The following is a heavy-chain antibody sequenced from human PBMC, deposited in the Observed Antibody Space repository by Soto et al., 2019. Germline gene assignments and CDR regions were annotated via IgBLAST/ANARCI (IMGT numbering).Heavy chain of an antibody. Sequence: WGSLRLSCAASRLTFSRNGMHWVLKAPGKGLEWVAIISKDGSNKYYADSVKGRSTISRDNSKNTLYLEVNVLRVEDTAVYYCARDFYGSGSPISTRFGLSDYWGQGTLVTVSS. J-gene: IGHJ4*02. CDR3: ARDFYGSGSPISTRFGLSDY. D-gene: IGHD3-10*01. CDR1: RLTFSRNG. CDR2: ISKDGSNK. V-gene: IGHV3-30*03.